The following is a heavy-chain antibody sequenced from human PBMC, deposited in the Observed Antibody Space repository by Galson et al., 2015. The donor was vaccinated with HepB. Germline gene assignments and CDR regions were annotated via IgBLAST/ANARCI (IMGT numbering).Heavy chain of an antibody. D-gene: IGHD2-8*01. V-gene: IGHV3-7*03. CDR1: TFSSYW. CDR3: AREWDIVLMVYAGVFDY. CDR2: IKQDGSEK. J-gene: IGHJ4*02. Sequence: TFSSYWMSWVRQAPGKGLEWVANIKQDGSEKYYVDSVKGRFTISRDNAKNSLYLQMNSLRAEDTAVYYCAREWDIVLMVYAGVFDYWGQGTLVTVSS.